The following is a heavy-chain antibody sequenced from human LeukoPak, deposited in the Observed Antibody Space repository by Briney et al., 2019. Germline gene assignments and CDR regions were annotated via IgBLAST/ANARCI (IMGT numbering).Heavy chain of an antibody. CDR2: INHSGST. J-gene: IGHJ4*02. CDR1: GGSFSGYY. Sequence: KPSETLSLTCAVFGGSFSGYYWSCIRQTTGKGLEWIGEINHSGSTHYNPSLKSRVTISADTSKNQFSLKLTSVTAADAAVYYCASGTRYNPFDYWGQGTRVTVSS. CDR3: ASGTRYNPFDY. V-gene: IGHV4-34*01. D-gene: IGHD3-16*02.